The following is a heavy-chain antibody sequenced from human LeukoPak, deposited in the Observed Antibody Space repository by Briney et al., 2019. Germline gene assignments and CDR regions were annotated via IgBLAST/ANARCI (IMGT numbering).Heavy chain of an antibody. Sequence: GGSLRLSCAASGFTFSIYSMNWVRQAPGKGLEWVSYISSSSGLISYADSVKGRFTISRDNAKNSLYLQMDSLRDEDTAVYYCARQPERRSDYWGQGTLVTVSS. CDR3: ARQPERRSDY. D-gene: IGHD1-1*01. V-gene: IGHV3-48*02. CDR2: ISSSSGLI. CDR1: GFTFSIYS. J-gene: IGHJ4*02.